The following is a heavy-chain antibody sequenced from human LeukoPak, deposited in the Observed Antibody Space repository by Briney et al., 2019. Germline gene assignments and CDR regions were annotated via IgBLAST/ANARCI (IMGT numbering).Heavy chain of an antibody. CDR2: IKSKTDGGTT. CDR3: TTVGYYDSRPFDY. J-gene: IGHJ4*02. V-gene: IGHV3-15*01. CDR1: GFTFSSYE. D-gene: IGHD3-22*01. Sequence: GGSLRLSCAASGFTFSSYEMNWVRQAPGKGLEWVGRIKSKTDGGTTDYAAPVKGRFTTSRDDSKNTLYLQMNSLKTEDTAVYYCTTVGYYDSRPFDYWGQGTLVTVSS.